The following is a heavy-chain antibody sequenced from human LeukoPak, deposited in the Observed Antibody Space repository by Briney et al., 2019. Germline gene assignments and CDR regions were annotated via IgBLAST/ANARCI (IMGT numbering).Heavy chain of an antibody. V-gene: IGHV3-66*01. CDR3: AREGLRAIDY. J-gene: IGHJ4*02. Sequence: GGSLRLSCAASGFTFSSYAMSWVRQAPGKGLEWVSVTYSGGSTYYADSVKGRFTISRDNSKNTLYLQMNSLRAEDTAVYYCAREGLRAIDYWGQGTLVTVSS. CDR1: GFTFSSYA. CDR2: TYSGGST.